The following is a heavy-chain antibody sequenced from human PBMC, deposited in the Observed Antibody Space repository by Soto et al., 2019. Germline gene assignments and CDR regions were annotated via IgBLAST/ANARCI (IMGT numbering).Heavy chain of an antibody. CDR1: GFTFSVYS. D-gene: IGHD2-8*01. Sequence: XESLSLSCAASGFTFSVYSMNWVRQAPGEGLEWIAYISSTSGTIYYADSVKGRFTISRDNAENSLYLQMDTLRDEDAAVYYCARDSYFDTNGYFQYWFDPWGQGTLVTVPS. CDR2: ISSTSGTI. CDR3: ARDSYFDTNGYFQYWFDP. V-gene: IGHV3-48*02. J-gene: IGHJ5*02.